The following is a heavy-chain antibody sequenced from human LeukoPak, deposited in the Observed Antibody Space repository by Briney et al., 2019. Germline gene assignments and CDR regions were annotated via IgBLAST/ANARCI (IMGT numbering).Heavy chain of an antibody. CDR3: ARVGSNYYYYGMDV. J-gene: IGHJ6*02. CDR2: ISSNGGST. CDR1: GFTFSSYA. V-gene: IGHV3-64*01. D-gene: IGHD2-15*01. Sequence: GGSLRLSCAASGFTFSSYAMHWVRQAPGKGLEYVSAISSNGGSTYYANSVKGRFTISRDNSKNRLYLQMGSLRAEDMGVNYCARVGSNYYYYGMDVWGQGTTVTVSS.